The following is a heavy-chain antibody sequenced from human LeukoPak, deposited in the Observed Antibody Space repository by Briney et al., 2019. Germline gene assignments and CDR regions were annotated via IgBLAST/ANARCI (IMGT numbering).Heavy chain of an antibody. CDR2: IIPIFGTA. V-gene: IGHV1-69*13. CDR3: ARSLSANWFDP. J-gene: IGHJ5*02. D-gene: IGHD2/OR15-2a*01. Sequence: GASVKVSCKASGYTFTSNYIHWVRQAPGQGLEWMGGIIPIFGTANYAQKFQGRVTITADESTSTAYMELSSLRSEDTAVYYCARSLSANWFDPWGQGTLVTVSS. CDR1: GYTFTSNY.